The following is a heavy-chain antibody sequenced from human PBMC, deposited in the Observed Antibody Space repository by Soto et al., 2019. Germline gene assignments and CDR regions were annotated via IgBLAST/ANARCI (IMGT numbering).Heavy chain of an antibody. V-gene: IGHV1-18*01. CDR1: GYTFTSYG. CDR2: ISAYNGNT. J-gene: IGHJ6*02. Sequence: ASVKVSCKASGYTFTSYGISWVRQAPGQGLEWMGWISAYNGNTNYAQKLQGRVTMTTDTSTSTAYMELRSLRSDDTAVYYCARGAESSGYNPDYPKKPKYYYYGMDVWGQGTTVTVSS. CDR3: ARGAESSGYNPDYPKKPKYYYYGMDV. D-gene: IGHD3-22*01.